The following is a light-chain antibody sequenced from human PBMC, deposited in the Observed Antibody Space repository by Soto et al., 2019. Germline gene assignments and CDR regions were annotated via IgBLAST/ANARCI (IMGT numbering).Light chain of an antibody. V-gene: IGKV1-12*01. CDR3: QPANSFPLT. J-gene: IGKJ4*01. CDR1: QDISSW. CDR2: AAS. Sequence: DIQMTQSPSSVSASVGDRVTITCRASQDISSWLAWYQLHPGKAPKLLIYAASSLQSGVPSRFSGSGSGTDFTLTISSLQPEDFATYYCQPANSFPLTFGGGTKVEIK.